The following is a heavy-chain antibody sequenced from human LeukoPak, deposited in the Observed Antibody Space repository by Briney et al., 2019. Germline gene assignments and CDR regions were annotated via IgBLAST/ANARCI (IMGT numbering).Heavy chain of an antibody. Sequence: SETLSLTCAVYGGSFSTYYWSWIRQPPGKGLEWIGDIYHTGSTTYSPSLKSRVKISIDTAKNQFSLKLISVTAADAAVYYCARQSRHIFAFDLWGQGTMVAVSS. CDR1: GGSFSTYY. D-gene: IGHD2-21*01. CDR2: IYHTGST. CDR3: ARQSRHIFAFDL. J-gene: IGHJ3*01. V-gene: IGHV4-34*01.